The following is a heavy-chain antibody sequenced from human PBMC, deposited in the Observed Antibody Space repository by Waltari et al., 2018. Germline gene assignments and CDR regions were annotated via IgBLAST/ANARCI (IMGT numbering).Heavy chain of an antibody. Sequence: EVQLVESGGTLVQQGGSLKLSCATSGFTFNASTLHWVRQASGKGLEWIGLIRSRFNNYATRYAASVKGRFTLSRDDSKNTVYLEMHSLKNADTALYYCAKQKTGGANDYWGQGTVVTVSA. CDR1: GFTFNAST. D-gene: IGHD3-16*01. CDR3: AKQKTGGANDY. CDR2: IRSRFNNYAT. V-gene: IGHV3-73*02. J-gene: IGHJ4*02.